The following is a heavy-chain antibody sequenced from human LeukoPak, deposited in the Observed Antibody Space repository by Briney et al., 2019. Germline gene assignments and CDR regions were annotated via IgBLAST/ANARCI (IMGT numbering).Heavy chain of an antibody. D-gene: IGHD2-2*01. J-gene: IGHJ3*02. CDR1: GFTFSSYW. Sequence: GGSLRLSCAASGFTFSSYWMSWVRQAPGKGLEWVANIKQDGSENYYVDSVKGRFTISRDNAKNSLILQMNSLRAEDTAVYYCARARLDSVVPAAKDGFDIWGQGTMVTVSS. CDR2: IKQDGSEN. V-gene: IGHV3-7*01. CDR3: ARARLDSVVPAAKDGFDI.